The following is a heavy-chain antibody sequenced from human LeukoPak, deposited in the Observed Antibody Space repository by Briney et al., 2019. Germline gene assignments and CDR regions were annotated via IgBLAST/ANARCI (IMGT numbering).Heavy chain of an antibody. CDR1: GFTFSSYG. CDR2: ISYDGSNK. J-gene: IGHJ4*02. V-gene: IGHV3-30*18. Sequence: GGSLRLSCAASGFTFSSYGMHWVRQAPGKGLEWVAVISYDGSNKYYADSVKGRFTISRDNSKNTLYLQMNSLRAEDTAVYYCAKAPTTMVRGVMGYWGQGTLVTVSS. D-gene: IGHD3-10*01. CDR3: AKAPTTMVRGVMGY.